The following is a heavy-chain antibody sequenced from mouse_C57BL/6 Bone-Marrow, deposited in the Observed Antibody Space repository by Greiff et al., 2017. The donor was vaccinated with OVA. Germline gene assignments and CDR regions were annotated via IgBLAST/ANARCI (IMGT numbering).Heavy chain of an antibody. Sequence: QVQLQQPGAELVMPGASVKLSCKASGYTFTSYWMHWVKQRPGQGLEWIGEIDPSDSYTNYNQKFKGKSTLTVDKSSSTAYMQLSSLTSEDSAVYYCARSELLDYWGQGTTLTVSS. J-gene: IGHJ2*01. CDR1: GYTFTSYW. V-gene: IGHV1-69*01. CDR2: IDPSDSYT. CDR3: ARSELLDY.